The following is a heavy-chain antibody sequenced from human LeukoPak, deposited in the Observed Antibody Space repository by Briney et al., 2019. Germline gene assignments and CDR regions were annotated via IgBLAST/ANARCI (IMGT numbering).Heavy chain of an antibody. J-gene: IGHJ4*02. CDR1: GYSFTAFY. CDR2: IHPRSGDT. V-gene: IGHV1-2*02. D-gene: IGHD3-10*01. CDR3: ARDGEYGTGSYYRGSFDY. Sequence: GASVTVSCKASGYSFTAFYIHWVRQAPGQGLEWMGWIHPRSGDTRYAQKFQGRVTMARDTSISTVYMDLSSLGSDDTAVYYCARDGEYGTGSYYRGSFDYWGQGILVTVS.